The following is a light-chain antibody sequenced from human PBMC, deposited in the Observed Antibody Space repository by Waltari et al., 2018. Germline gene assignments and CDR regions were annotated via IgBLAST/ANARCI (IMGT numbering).Light chain of an antibody. V-gene: IGKV3-20*01. J-gene: IGKJ1*01. Sequence: IMFTPSPGPLSLSPGERAPLSCRASQSISRYLAWYQQKPGQAPRLLIYGASTRATGIPDRFSGSGSGTDFSLTISGLEPEDSAVYYCQHHFRLPATFGQGTKVEIK. CDR1: QSISRY. CDR2: GAS. CDR3: QHHFRLPAT.